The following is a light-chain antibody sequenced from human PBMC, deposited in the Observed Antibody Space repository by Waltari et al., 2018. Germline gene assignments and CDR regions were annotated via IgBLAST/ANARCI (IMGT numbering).Light chain of an antibody. CDR2: AAS. J-gene: IGKJ3*01. CDR1: QSITMY. V-gene: IGKV1-39*01. Sequence: DIQMTKSPSSLYASVGDRVTIPCRASQSITMYLNWDQQKAGKAPKLLIEAASIVQSGAPSRVRGSGSGTDVTLTISNLQPEDFATDVWQQTYSSPRFGPGTKVDIK. CDR3: QQTYSSPR.